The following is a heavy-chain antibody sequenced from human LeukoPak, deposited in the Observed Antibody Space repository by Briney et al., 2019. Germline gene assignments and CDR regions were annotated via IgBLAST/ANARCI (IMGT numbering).Heavy chain of an antibody. CDR1: GGTFSSYT. Sequence: SVKVSCNASGGTFSSYTISWVRQAPGQGLEWMGRIIPILGIANYAQKFQGRVTITADKSTSTAYMELSSLRSEDTAVYYCARAGGFVVVPAAPTAGWFDPWGQGTLVTVSS. D-gene: IGHD2-2*01. J-gene: IGHJ5*02. V-gene: IGHV1-69*02. CDR3: ARAGGFVVVPAAPTAGWFDP. CDR2: IIPILGIA.